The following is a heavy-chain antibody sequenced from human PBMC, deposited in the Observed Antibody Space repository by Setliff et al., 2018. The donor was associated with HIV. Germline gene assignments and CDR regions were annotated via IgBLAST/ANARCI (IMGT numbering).Heavy chain of an antibody. CDR1: GGSVSSDTNY. J-gene: IGHJ3*02. CDR2: LFYSGIT. CDR3: ARHAPSVDDYDSTNSGAEDAFDI. Sequence: PSETLSLTCTVSGGSVSSDTNYWDWIRQPPGKGLEWIGSLFYSGITYYTPSLKRRLTIAVDTSKNQFSLKLTSVSAADTAVYYCARHAPSVDDYDSTNSGAEDAFDIWGQGTMVTVSS. D-gene: IGHD3-22*01. V-gene: IGHV4-39*01.